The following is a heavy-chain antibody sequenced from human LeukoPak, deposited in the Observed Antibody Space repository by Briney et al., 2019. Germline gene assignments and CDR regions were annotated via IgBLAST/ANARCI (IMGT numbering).Heavy chain of an antibody. V-gene: IGHV4-39*01. Sequence: SETLSLTCTVSGGSISSSAFHWGWIRQPPGKGLEWIGSIYYSRNTYYNPSLKSRVTISVDTSKNQFSLNLTSVTAADTAVYFCARHLNYYYYYYMDVWGKGTTVTVSS. CDR3: ARHLNYYYYYYMDV. J-gene: IGHJ6*03. CDR2: IYYSRNT. CDR1: GGSISSSAFH.